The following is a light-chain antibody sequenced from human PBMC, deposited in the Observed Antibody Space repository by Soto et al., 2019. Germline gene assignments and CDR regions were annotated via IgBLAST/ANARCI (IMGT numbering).Light chain of an antibody. V-gene: IGLV2-14*03. J-gene: IGLJ1*01. CDR1: RSDVGRYNY. CDR2: DVS. Sequence: QSVLTQPASVSESPGQSITISCTGTRSDVGRYNYVSLYQQYPGKAPKLILYDVSKRPSGVADRFAGSKSGNTASLTISGLKTEDEADYYCSSYKSSSTYLFGTGTKLT. CDR3: SSYKSSSTYL.